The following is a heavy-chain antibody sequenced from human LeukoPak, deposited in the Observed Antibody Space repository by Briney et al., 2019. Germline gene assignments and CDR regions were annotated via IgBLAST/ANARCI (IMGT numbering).Heavy chain of an antibody. D-gene: IGHD3-22*01. Sequence: GGSLRLSCAASGFTFSSYAMSWVRQAPGKGLEWVSGISTNGGSTSYPDSVKGRFTISRDNPRNTLYMERNSLRAEDTAVYYCSVMHRYYDGSGYWVQWGQGTLVTVSS. CDR3: SVMHRYYDGSGYWVQ. CDR2: ISTNGGST. J-gene: IGHJ4*02. V-gene: IGHV3-23*01. CDR1: GFTFSSYA.